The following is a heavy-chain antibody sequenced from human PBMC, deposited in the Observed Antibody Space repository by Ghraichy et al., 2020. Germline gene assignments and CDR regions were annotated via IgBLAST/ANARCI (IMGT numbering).Heavy chain of an antibody. CDR1: GGSFSGYY. CDR3: ARGYYDFWSHYYHFDY. Sequence: SETLSLSCAVNGGSFSGYYWSWIRQPPGKGLEWIGEGTHSGSTNYNPSLKSRVTISADTSKNQFSLRLSSVTAADTAVYYCARGYYDFWSHYYHFDYWGQGTLVTVSS. D-gene: IGHD3-3*01. V-gene: IGHV4-34*01. J-gene: IGHJ4*02. CDR2: GTHSGST.